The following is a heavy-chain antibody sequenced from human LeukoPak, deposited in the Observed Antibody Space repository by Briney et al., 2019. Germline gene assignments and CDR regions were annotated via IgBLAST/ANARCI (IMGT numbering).Heavy chain of an antibody. J-gene: IGHJ6*02. CDR3: AKPPPDNYHYYYGMDV. CDR1: GFTFSIYA. CDR2: ISGGGGYTST. V-gene: IGHV3-23*01. Sequence: GGSLRLSCAASGFTFSIYAMSWVRQAPGKGLEWVSAISGGGGYTSTYYADSVKGRFTISRDNSKNTLYLQMNSLRAEDTAVYYCAKPPPDNYHYYYGMDVWGQGTTVTVSS.